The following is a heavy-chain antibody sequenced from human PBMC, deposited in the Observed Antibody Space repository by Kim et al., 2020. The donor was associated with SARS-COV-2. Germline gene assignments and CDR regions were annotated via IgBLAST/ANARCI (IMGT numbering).Heavy chain of an antibody. CDR2: ISAYNGNT. V-gene: IGHV1-18*04. CDR1: GYTFTSYG. CDR3: ARDVDWNYPRETSPNYGMDV. Sequence: ASVKVSCKASGYTFTSYGISWVRQAPGQGLEWMGWISAYNGNTNYAQKLQGRVTMTTDTSTSTAYMELRSLRSDDTAVYYCARDVDWNYPRETSPNYGMDVWGQGTTVTVSS. D-gene: IGHD1-7*01. J-gene: IGHJ6*02.